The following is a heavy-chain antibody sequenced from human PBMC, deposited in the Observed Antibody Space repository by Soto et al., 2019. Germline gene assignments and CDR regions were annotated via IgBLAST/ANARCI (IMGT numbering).Heavy chain of an antibody. D-gene: IGHD3-10*01. Sequence: ASVKVSCKASGYTFTGYYMHWVRQAPGQGLEWMGWMNPNSGNTGYAQKFQGRVTMTRSTSISTAYMELSSLTSEDTAVYYCARAYYNDAFDIWGQGTMVTVSS. CDR3: ARAYYNDAFDI. J-gene: IGHJ3*02. CDR1: GYTFTGYY. CDR2: MNPNSGNT. V-gene: IGHV1-8*02.